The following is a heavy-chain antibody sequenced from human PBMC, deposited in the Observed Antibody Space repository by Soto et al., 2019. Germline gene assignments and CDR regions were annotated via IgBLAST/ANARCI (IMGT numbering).Heavy chain of an antibody. CDR2: IIPIFGTA. CDR3: ATRSGGTMDDIAFDS. Sequence: QVQLVQSGAEVKKPGSSVKVSCKASGGTFSSYAISWVRQAPGQGLEWMGGIIPIFGTANYAQKFQGRLTITADESTSTAYTELRSLRSEHTAVSYCATRSGGTMDDIAFDSWGQGTMVTVSS. CDR1: GGTFSSYA. D-gene: IGHD3-10*01. J-gene: IGHJ3*02. V-gene: IGHV1-69*01.